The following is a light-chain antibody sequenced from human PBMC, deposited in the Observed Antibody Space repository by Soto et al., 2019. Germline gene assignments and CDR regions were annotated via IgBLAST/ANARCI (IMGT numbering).Light chain of an antibody. CDR2: DVS. J-gene: IGLJ1*01. Sequence: QSVLTQPASVSASPGRWIAISCTGTSSDVGAYNFVSWYQQVPGKAPKILLYDVSSRPSGVSDRFSASKSGNPASLTISGLQAEDEGDYYCSSYTTASTYVFGSGTKLTVL. CDR3: SSYTTASTYV. CDR1: SSDVGAYNF. V-gene: IGLV2-14*01.